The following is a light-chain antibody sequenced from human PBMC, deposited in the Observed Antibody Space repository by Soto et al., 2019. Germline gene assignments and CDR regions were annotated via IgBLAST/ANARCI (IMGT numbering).Light chain of an antibody. J-gene: IGKJ5*01. CDR2: GAS. Sequence: IVLTQSPGTLSLFPGERTTLSCRASQSITTRNFAWYQQKPGQAPRLLIYGASSRATGIPDRFSGSGSGTDFSLTISRLEPEDFAMYYCQQYGSSPTFGQGTRLEIK. CDR1: QSITTRN. CDR3: QQYGSSPT. V-gene: IGKV3-20*01.